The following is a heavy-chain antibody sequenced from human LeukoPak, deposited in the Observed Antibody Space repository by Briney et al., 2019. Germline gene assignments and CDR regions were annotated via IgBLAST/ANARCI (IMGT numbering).Heavy chain of an antibody. V-gene: IGHV4-59*01. J-gene: IGHJ6*03. CDR3: VRGGSSSWPYYYYYMDV. CDR1: GGSLTNYY. CDR2: SYYSGIT. Sequence: SETLSLTCTVSGGSLTNYYWSWIRQPPGKGLEWIGHSYYSGITNYNPSLKSRVTISVDTSKNQFSLRLSSVTAADTAVYYCVRGGSSSWPYYYYYMDVWGEGTTVTVSS. D-gene: IGHD6-13*01.